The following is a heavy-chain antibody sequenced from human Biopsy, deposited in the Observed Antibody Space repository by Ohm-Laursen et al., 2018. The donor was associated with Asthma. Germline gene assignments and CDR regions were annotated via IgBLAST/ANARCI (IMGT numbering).Heavy chain of an antibody. V-gene: IGHV1-3*01. CDR2: INAANGNT. D-gene: IGHD3-9*01. CDR1: GYTFINYA. J-gene: IGHJ3*02. Sequence: ASVKASCKASGYTFINYAIHWVRQAPGHSLEWMGWINAANGNTKYSQKFQGRLTISRDTSASTAYMDLSSLRSEDTAAYYYARTYFDFLTGQVHDAFAMWGQGTMVTVSS. CDR3: ARTYFDFLTGQVHDAFAM.